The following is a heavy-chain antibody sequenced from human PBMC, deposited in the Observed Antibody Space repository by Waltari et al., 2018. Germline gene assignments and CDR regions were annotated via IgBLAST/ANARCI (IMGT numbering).Heavy chain of an antibody. V-gene: IGHV4-39*01. D-gene: IGHD3-10*01. CDR1: GDSVTSGSYY. J-gene: IGHJ5*01. CDR3: ARAFGSGSYAWFDS. CDR2: MSYRGRR. Sequence: QLQLQESGPGLVKPSETLSLPCSVPGDSVTSGSYYWGWLRQPPRMGLGGLGIMSYRGRRHSNPSLKSRGTISVDTSKNQFSLKLSSVAAADTAVYYCARAFGSGSYAWFDSWGQGTLVTVSS.